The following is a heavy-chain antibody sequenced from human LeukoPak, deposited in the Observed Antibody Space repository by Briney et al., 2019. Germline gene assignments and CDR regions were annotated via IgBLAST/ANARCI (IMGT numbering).Heavy chain of an antibody. J-gene: IGHJ5*02. CDR1: GYTFTGYF. Sequence: ASVKVSCKASGYTFTGYFMHWVRQAPGQGLDWMGWINPNSGGTNYAQKFQGRVTMTRDTSINTAYMELSGLRSDDTAMYYCARDRADILTGHTYNWFDPWGQGTLVTVSS. CDR2: INPNSGGT. D-gene: IGHD3-9*01. CDR3: ARDRADILTGHTYNWFDP. V-gene: IGHV1-2*02.